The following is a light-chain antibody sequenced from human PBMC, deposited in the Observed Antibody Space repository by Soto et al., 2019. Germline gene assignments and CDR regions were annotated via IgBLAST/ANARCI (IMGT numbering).Light chain of an antibody. CDR2: GAS. CDR1: QSISSW. V-gene: IGKV1-5*01. CDR3: LQDINSPST. J-gene: IGKJ1*01. Sequence: DIQMTQSPSTLAASLGDRVTITCGARQSISSWLAWYQQKPGKAPKLMIYGASNLQSGVPPRFSGSGSGTDFTLAISSLPPEDSATYYCLQDINSPSTFGQGTKVDIK.